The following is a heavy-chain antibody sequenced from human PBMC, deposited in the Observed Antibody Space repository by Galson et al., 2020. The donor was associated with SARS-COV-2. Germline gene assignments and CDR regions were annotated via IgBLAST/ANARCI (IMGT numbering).Heavy chain of an antibody. Sequence: QLGESLKISCAASGFTFSSYAMHWVRQAPGKGLEWVAVISYDGSNKYYADSVKGRFTISRDNSKNTLYLQMNSLRAEDTAVYYCAKASSWIHQIDYWGQGTLVTVSS. CDR3: AKASSWIHQIDY. CDR2: ISYDGSNK. CDR1: GFTFSSYA. J-gene: IGHJ4*02. D-gene: IGHD5-18*01. V-gene: IGHV3-30*04.